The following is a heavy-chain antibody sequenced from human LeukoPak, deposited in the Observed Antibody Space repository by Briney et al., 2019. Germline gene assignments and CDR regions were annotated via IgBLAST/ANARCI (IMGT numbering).Heavy chain of an antibody. D-gene: IGHD5-24*01. Sequence: SETLSLTCTVSGGSISSSSYYWGWIRQPPGKGLEWIGSIYYSGSTYYNPSLKSRVTISVDTSKNQFSLKLSSVTAADTAVYYCARDLMATTPWWGQGTLVTVSS. J-gene: IGHJ4*02. CDR1: GGSISSSSYY. CDR3: ARDLMATTPW. V-gene: IGHV4-39*07. CDR2: IYYSGST.